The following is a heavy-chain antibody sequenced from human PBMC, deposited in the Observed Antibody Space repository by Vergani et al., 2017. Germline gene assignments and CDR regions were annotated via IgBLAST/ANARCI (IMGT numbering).Heavy chain of an antibody. Sequence: EVQLLESGGGVVQPGGSLRLSCAASGFIFSSHAMTWVRQAPGKGLEWVSTISGSGASTYYADSVKGRFSISRENSKNTLLLQMNSLRAKDTAVYYCAKSPNFNNRPTDYWGQGTLVTVSS. CDR3: AKSPNFNNRPTDY. CDR1: GFIFSSHA. D-gene: IGHD1/OR15-1a*01. V-gene: IGHV3-23*01. J-gene: IGHJ4*02. CDR2: ISGSGAST.